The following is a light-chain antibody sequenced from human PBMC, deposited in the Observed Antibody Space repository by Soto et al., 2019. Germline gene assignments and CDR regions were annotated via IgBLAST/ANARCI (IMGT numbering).Light chain of an antibody. V-gene: IGKV3-20*01. Sequence: IGLTQSPCTLSLSPGERTTLSCRASQSFXRYFGWYQQKPGQGPRFLXSCASSMATGTPDRLSGSGSATDFTLTINRLDPEDFALYYFQQYGSAPPTFGQGTKVDIK. CDR2: CAS. J-gene: IGKJ1*01. CDR1: QSFXRY. CDR3: QQYGSAPPT.